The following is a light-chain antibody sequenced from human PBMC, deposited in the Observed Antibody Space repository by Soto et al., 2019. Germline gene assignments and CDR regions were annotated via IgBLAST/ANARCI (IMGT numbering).Light chain of an antibody. J-gene: IGLJ2*01. CDR3: SSYTSSNTVL. V-gene: IGLV2-14*01. CDR1: SSDVGGHRY. Sequence: QSALTQPASVSGSPGQSITISCTGTSSDVGGHRYVSWYQQHPGRAPKLMIYEVSNRASGVSNRFSGSKSGSTASLTISGLQAEDEADYYCSSYTSSNTVLFGGGTKLTVL. CDR2: EVS.